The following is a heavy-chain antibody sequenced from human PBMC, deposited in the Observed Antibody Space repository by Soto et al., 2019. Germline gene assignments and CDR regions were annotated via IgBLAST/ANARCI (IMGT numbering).Heavy chain of an antibody. CDR2: ISSSSSTI. Sequence: PGGSLRLSCAASGFTFSSYSMNWVRQAPGKGLEWVSYISSSSSTIYYADSVKGRFTISRDNAKNSLYLQMNSLRDEDTAVYYCARDGYYDSSGYPAFDIWGQGTMVTVSS. CDR1: GFTFSSYS. V-gene: IGHV3-48*02. J-gene: IGHJ3*02. D-gene: IGHD3-22*01. CDR3: ARDGYYDSSGYPAFDI.